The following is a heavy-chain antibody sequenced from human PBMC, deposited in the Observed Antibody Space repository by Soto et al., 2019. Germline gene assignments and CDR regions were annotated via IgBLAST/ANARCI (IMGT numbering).Heavy chain of an antibody. V-gene: IGHV4-39*01. CDR3: ARQVEVTYFDY. J-gene: IGHJ4*02. CDR2: ISYSGST. D-gene: IGHD1-1*01. CDR1: GGSISSSAYY. Sequence: QLHLQESGPGLLKPSETLSLTCTVSGGSISSSAYYWGWIRQPPGKRLEWIASISYSGSTYYNPSLKSRVTISEDTSKNQCSLKLRSMTAADTAVYYCARQVEVTYFDYWGQGTLVTVSS.